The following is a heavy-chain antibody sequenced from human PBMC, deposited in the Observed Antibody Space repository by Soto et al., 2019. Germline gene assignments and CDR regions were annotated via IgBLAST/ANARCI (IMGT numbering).Heavy chain of an antibody. J-gene: IGHJ5*02. V-gene: IGHV4-34*01. D-gene: IGHD3-3*01. CDR1: GGSLSPYY. Sequence: SETLSLTCGVYGGSLSPYYWSWIRQTPGKGLEWIAEINHSGTTNYNPSLESRVTISIDTSKNQFSLKLTSVTAADTAVYYCARWYYDFWSGFFTHYFAPWGQGTQVTVSS. CDR3: ARWYYDFWSGFFTHYFAP. CDR2: INHSGTT.